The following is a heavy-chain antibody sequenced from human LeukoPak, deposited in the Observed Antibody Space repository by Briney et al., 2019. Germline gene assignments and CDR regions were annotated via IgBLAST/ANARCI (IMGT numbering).Heavy chain of an antibody. CDR2: INPTGGST. D-gene: IGHD3-3*01. J-gene: IGHJ4*02. Sequence: ASVKVSCKASGYTFPSYFMHWVRQAPGQGLEWMGIINPTGGSTTYAQKFQGRVTMTRDTSTSTVYMELSSLRSDDTAVYYCARGDYDFWSGYYTRFDYWGQGTLVTVSS. CDR3: ARGDYDFWSGYYTRFDY. CDR1: GYTFPSYF. V-gene: IGHV1-46*01.